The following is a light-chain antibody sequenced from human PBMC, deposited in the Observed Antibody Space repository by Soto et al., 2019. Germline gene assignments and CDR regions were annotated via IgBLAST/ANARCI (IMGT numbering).Light chain of an antibody. CDR1: QSISSW. V-gene: IGKV1-5*03. Sequence: DIQMTQSPSTLSASLGDRVTITCRASQSISSWLAWYQQKPGKAPKLLIYKASSLESGVPSRFSGSGSGTEFTLTSRSLQPDDFANYYCQQYNSYWTFGQGTKVEIK. CDR3: QQYNSYWT. CDR2: KAS. J-gene: IGKJ1*01.